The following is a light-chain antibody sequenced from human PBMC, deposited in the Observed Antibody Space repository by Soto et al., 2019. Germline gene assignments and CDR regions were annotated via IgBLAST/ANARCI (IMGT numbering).Light chain of an antibody. Sequence: DIQMTQSPSTLSASVGDRVTITCRASQTISSWLAWYQQKPGKAPKLLIYKASSLESGVPSRFSGSGSGTEFTLTISSLQPDDFAIYYCQHYNNYPITFGQGTRLEIK. CDR3: QHYNNYPIT. V-gene: IGKV1-5*03. CDR1: QTISSW. CDR2: KAS. J-gene: IGKJ5*01.